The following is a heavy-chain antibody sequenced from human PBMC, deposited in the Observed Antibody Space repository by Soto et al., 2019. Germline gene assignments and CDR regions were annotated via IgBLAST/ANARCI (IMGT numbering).Heavy chain of an antibody. CDR3: ARARGGDYFDR. D-gene: IGHD3-10*01. CDR1: GYSFSNYW. Sequence: PGESLKISCQGSGYSFSNYWISWVRRMPGKGLEWMGRVDPSDSYANYSPSFQGHITISVDRSTSTVYLQWSSLGVSDTAFYYCARARGGDYFDRWGQGTLVTVSS. J-gene: IGHJ4*02. CDR2: VDPSDSYA. V-gene: IGHV5-10-1*01.